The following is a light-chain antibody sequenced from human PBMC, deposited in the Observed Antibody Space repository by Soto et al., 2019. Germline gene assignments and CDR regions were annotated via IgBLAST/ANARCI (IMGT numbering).Light chain of an antibody. CDR3: QQYNSYS. CDR1: QGISSY. J-gene: IGKJ1*01. V-gene: IGKV1-5*01. Sequence: DIQMTQSPSTLSASVGDRVTITCRASQGISSYLAWYQQKPGKAPKLLIYAASTLQSGVPSRFSGSGSGTEFTLTISSLQPDDFATYYCQQYNSYSFGQGTQLDIK. CDR2: AAS.